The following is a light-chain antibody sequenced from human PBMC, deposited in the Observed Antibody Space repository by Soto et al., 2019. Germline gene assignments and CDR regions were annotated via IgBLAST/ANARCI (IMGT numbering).Light chain of an antibody. V-gene: IGKV3-15*01. J-gene: IGKJ1*01. CDR1: QSVSTN. CDR3: LQYNDWPRT. Sequence: EIVMTQSPATLSVSPGERATLSCRASQSVSTNLAWYQQKPGQALRLLISGASTRATGIPARFSGSGSGTEFTLTISSLQSADFAVYYCLQYNDWPRTFGQGTKVEVK. CDR2: GAS.